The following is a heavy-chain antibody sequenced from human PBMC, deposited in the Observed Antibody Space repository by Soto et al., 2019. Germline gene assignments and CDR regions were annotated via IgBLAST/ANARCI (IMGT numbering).Heavy chain of an antibody. V-gene: IGHV1-2*02. CDR3: ARVFSLPAGPNYYGMDV. J-gene: IGHJ6*02. CDR1: GYTFTGYY. Sequence: ASVKVSCKASGYTFTGYYMHRVRQAPGQGLEWMGWINPNSGGTNYAQKFQGRVTMTRDTSISTAYMELSRLRSDDTAVYYCARVFSLPAGPNYYGMDVWGQGTTVTVSS. CDR2: INPNSGGT.